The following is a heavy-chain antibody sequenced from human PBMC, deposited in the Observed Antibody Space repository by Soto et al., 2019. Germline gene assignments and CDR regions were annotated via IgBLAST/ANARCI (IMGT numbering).Heavy chain of an antibody. CDR2: ITFDGSKD. J-gene: IGHJ6*02. V-gene: IGHV3-30-3*01. CDR3: ARTGAARTNYYVMDV. CDR1: GFTFSNYA. D-gene: IGHD6-6*01. Sequence: QVQLVESGGGVVQPGRSLRLSCAASGFTFSNYAMHWVRQAPGKGLEWVAGITFDGSKDFYADSVRGRFTISRDDSRDILHLQMNSLRAEDTGLYSCARTGAARTNYYVMDVWGQGTTVTVSS.